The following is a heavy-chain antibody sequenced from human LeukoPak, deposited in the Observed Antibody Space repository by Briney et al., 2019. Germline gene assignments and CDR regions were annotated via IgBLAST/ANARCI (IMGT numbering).Heavy chain of an antibody. Sequence: PGGSLRLSCAASGFTFSSYIMSWVRQAPGKGLVWVSRINSDGSSTTYADSVKGRFTISRDNAKNTLYLQMNSLRAEDTAVYYCARSSPGIAVAGSGYWGQGTLVTVSS. V-gene: IGHV3-74*01. CDR3: ARSSPGIAVAGSGY. CDR1: GFTFSSYI. J-gene: IGHJ4*02. D-gene: IGHD6-19*01. CDR2: INSDGSST.